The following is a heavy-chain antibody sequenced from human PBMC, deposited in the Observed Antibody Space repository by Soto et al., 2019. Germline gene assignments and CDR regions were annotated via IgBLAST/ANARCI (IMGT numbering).Heavy chain of an antibody. CDR3: AKDDFWSGGARDY. Sequence: PGGSLRLSCAASGFTFSSYAMSWVRQAPGKGLEWVSAISGSGGSTYYADSVKGRFTISRDNSKNTLYLQMNSLRAEDTAVYYWAKDDFWSGGARDYWGQGTLVTVSS. CDR2: ISGSGGST. J-gene: IGHJ4*02. D-gene: IGHD3-3*01. V-gene: IGHV3-23*01. CDR1: GFTFSSYA.